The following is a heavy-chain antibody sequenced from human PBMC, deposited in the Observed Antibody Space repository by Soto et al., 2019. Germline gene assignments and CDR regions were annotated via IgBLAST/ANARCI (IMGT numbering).Heavy chain of an antibody. CDR1: GGSIRRGGFS. CDR2: IYHSGST. D-gene: IGHD2-15*01. Sequence: EAEEAGLRLVKPLQALSPPRGGLGGSIRRGGFSLEWVPEAPGEGPEWIGYIYHSGSTYYNPSLKSRVTISVDRSKNQFSLKLSSVTAADTAVYYCARGQVVAAQHWGQGTLVTVSS. J-gene: IGHJ4*02. CDR3: ARGQVVAAQH. V-gene: IGHV4-30-2*01.